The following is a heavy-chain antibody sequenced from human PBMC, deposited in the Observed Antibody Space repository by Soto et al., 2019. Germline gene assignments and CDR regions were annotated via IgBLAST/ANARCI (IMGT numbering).Heavy chain of an antibody. CDR1: GYTFTSYA. CDR2: INAGNGNT. Sequence: GSSVKVSCKASGYTFTSYAMHWGRQAPGQRLEWMGWINAGNGNTKYSQKFQGRVTITRDTSASTAYMELSSLRSEDTAVYYCARAPSWWYFDLWGRGTLVTVSS. CDR3: ARAPSWWYFDL. J-gene: IGHJ2*01. V-gene: IGHV1-3*01.